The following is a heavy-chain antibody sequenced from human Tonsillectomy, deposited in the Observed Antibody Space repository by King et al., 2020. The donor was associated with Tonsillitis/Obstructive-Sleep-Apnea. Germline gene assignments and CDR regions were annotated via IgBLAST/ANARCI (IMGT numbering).Heavy chain of an antibody. V-gene: IGHV3-21*01. CDR3: SRRSYHDEFWSGYYDPYYYYYMDV. CDR1: GFTFSSYS. Sequence: DVQLVESGGGLVKPGGSLRLSCAASGFTFSSYSMNWVRQAPGKGLEWVSSISSSSSYIYYADAVKGRFTTSRENAKNSLYLQINSLRAAATAVYYCSRRSYHDEFWSGYYDPYYYYYMDVWGKGTTVTVSS. CDR2: ISSSSSYI. D-gene: IGHD3-3*01. J-gene: IGHJ6*03.